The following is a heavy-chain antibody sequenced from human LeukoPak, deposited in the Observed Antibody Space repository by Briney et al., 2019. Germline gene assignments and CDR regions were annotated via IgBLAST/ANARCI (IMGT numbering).Heavy chain of an antibody. CDR2: ISQSEGT. D-gene: IGHD3-10*01. CDR1: GGSVSDYH. V-gene: IGHV4-34*01. Sequence: SETLSLTCAVYGGSVSDYHWNWVRQPPGKGLEWIGEISQSEGTYYNASLKSRVTMSVDTTRNQFSLKLSSVTAADTAVYYCARGRPLGIRKNLDIWGQGTMVTVSS. J-gene: IGHJ3*02. CDR3: ARGRPLGIRKNLDI.